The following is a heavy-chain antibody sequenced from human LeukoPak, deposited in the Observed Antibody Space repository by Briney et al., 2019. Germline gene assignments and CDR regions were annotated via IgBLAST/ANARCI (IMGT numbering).Heavy chain of an antibody. D-gene: IGHD6-19*01. V-gene: IGHV4-59*01. CDR2: IYYSGNT. CDR1: SGSITNYY. CDR3: ARAPGPADSGWYRYYYYYMDV. Sequence: SETLSLTCTVSSGSITNYYWNWIRQPPGKGLEWIGFIYYSGNTNYNPSLKSRVTISVDTSKNQFSLKLSSMTAADTAVYYCARAPGPADSGWYRYYYYYMDVWGKGTTVTISS. J-gene: IGHJ6*03.